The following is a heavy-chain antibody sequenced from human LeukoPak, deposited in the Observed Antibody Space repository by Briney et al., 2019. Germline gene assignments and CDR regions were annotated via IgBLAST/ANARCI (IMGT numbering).Heavy chain of an antibody. D-gene: IGHD2-15*01. CDR3: ARPHCSGGSCYSPSGAFDI. J-gene: IGHJ3*02. CDR1: GGSISSSSYY. Sequence: SETLSLTCTVSGGSISSSSYYWGWIRQPPGKGLEWIGSIYYSGSTYYNPSLKSRVTISVDTSKNQFSLKLSSVTAADTAVYYCARPHCSGGSCYSPSGAFDIWGQGTMVTVSS. V-gene: IGHV4-39*01. CDR2: IYYSGST.